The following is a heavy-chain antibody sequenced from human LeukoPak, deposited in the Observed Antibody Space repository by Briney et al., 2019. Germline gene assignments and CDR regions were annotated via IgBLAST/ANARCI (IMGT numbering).Heavy chain of an antibody. CDR3: ARGDYDSSGYHLFDY. CDR2: IYYSGST. CDR1: GGSISSYY. J-gene: IGHJ4*02. Sequence: SETLSLTCTVSGGSISSYYWSWIRQPPGKGLEWIGYIYYSGSTNYNPSLKSRVTISVDTPKNQFSLKLSSVTAADTAVYYCARGDYDSSGYHLFDYWGQGTLVTVSS. V-gene: IGHV4-59*01. D-gene: IGHD3-22*01.